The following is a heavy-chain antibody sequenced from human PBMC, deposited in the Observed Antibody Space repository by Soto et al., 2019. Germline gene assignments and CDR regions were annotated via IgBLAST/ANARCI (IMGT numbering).Heavy chain of an antibody. V-gene: IGHV4-39*01. CDR2: MYFSGFYSGST. D-gene: IGHD3-9*01. Sequence: SETLSLTCTVSGGSMSSSSYYWGWIRQPPGKGLEWIANMYFSGFYSGSTSYNPSLKSRVTISVDTSKNQFSLQVSSVTAADTAVYYCARGFDILTFGFCLDYWCQGTLVTVSS. CDR3: ARGFDILTFGFCLDY. CDR1: GGSMSSSSYY. J-gene: IGHJ4*02.